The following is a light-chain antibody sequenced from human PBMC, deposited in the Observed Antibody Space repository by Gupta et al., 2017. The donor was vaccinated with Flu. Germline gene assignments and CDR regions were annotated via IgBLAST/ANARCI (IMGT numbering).Light chain of an antibody. V-gene: IGKV1-33*01. Sequence: IQMTQSPTSLSASVGDRVAITCQANEYISNYLNWYQQKLGKAPKLLIYEASTLETGVPSRSSGNGSGTKFTLTISSLQAEDAAIYYCQQFDYGPRLSFGPGTKVDV. CDR1: EYISNY. J-gene: IGKJ3*01. CDR3: QQFDYGPRLS. CDR2: EAS.